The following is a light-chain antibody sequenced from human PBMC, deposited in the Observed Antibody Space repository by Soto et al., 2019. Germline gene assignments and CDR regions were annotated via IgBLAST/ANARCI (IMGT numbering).Light chain of an antibody. V-gene: IGLV2-14*01. CDR3: SSYTSSSTVV. Sequence: QSALTQPASVSGSPGQSITISCTGTSSDVGGYKYVSWYQQHPGKVPKLMIYEVSNRPSGVSNRFSGSKSGDTASLTISGLQPEDEADYYCSSYTSSSTVVFGGGTKLTVL. J-gene: IGLJ2*01. CDR1: SSDVGGYKY. CDR2: EVS.